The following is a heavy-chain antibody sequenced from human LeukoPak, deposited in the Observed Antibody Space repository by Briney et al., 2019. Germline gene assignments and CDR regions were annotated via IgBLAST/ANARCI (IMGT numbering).Heavy chain of an antibody. J-gene: IGHJ3*02. Sequence: SETLCLTCTVSGGSISSSSYYWGWIRQPPGKGLEWIGNIYYSGSTYYNPSLKSRVTISVDTSKNQFSLKLSSVTAADTAVYYCARTPFTYYYDSSGYWNAFDIWGQGTMVTVSS. CDR2: IYYSGST. CDR3: ARTPFTYYYDSSGYWNAFDI. CDR1: GGSISSSSYY. V-gene: IGHV4-39*07. D-gene: IGHD3-22*01.